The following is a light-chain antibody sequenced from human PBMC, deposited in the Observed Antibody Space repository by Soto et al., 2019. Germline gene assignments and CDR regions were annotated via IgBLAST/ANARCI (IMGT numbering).Light chain of an antibody. CDR3: SSYTTTTTLGV. CDR1: SSDVGGYNY. J-gene: IGLJ3*02. Sequence: QSALTQPASVSGSPGQSITISCTGTSSDVGGYNYVSWYQQHPGKAPKLIIFGVSNRPSGVSNRFSGSKSGNTASLAISGLQAEDEADYHCSSYTTTTTLGVFGGGTKLTVL. V-gene: IGLV2-14*01. CDR2: GVS.